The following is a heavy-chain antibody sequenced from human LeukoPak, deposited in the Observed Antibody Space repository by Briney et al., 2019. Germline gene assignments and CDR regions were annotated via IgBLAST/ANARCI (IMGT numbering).Heavy chain of an antibody. V-gene: IGHV4-59*01. Sequence: SETLSLTCTVSGGSISSYYWSWIRQPPGKGLEWIGYIYYSGSTNYNPSLKSRVTISVDTSKNQFSLKLSSVTAADTAVYYCAGEWLSDAFDIWGQGTMVTVSS. CDR2: IYYSGST. D-gene: IGHD5-12*01. CDR3: AGEWLSDAFDI. J-gene: IGHJ3*02. CDR1: GGSISSYY.